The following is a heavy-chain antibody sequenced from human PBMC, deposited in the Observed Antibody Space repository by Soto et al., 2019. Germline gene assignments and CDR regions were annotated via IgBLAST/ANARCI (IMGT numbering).Heavy chain of an antibody. D-gene: IGHD5-12*01. CDR3: ARSLPGRDGYPVASGDFDY. CDR1: GGTFSSYA. J-gene: IGHJ4*02. Sequence: QVQLVQSGAEVKKPGSSVKVSCKASGGTFSSYAISWVRQAPGQGLEWMGGIIPIFGTANYAQKFQGRVTITADESTSTAYMELSSLRSEDTAVYYCARSLPGRDGYPVASGDFDYWGQGTLVTVSS. V-gene: IGHV1-69*01. CDR2: IIPIFGTA.